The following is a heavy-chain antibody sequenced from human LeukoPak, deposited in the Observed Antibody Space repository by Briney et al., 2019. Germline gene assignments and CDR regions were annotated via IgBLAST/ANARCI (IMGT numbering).Heavy chain of an antibody. J-gene: IGHJ6*03. V-gene: IGHV4-59*11. CDR2: IYYSGST. CDR1: GGSISSHY. Sequence: SETLSLTCTVSGGSISSHYWSWIRQPPGKGLEWIGYIYYSGSTNYNPSLKSRVTISVDTSKNQFSLKLSSVTAADTAVYYCARGGDLKRAYYYYYMDVWGKGTTVTVSS. CDR3: ARGGDLKRAYYYYYMDV. D-gene: IGHD7-27*01.